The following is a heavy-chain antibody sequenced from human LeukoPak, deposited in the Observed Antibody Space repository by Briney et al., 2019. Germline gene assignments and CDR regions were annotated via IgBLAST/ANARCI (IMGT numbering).Heavy chain of an antibody. V-gene: IGHV3-43*01. CDR3: AKEGEDRDFDY. D-gene: IGHD2-21*01. Sequence: GGSLRLSCAASGFAFGHYTMHWVRQAPGKGLEWVSLISWDGGNTYYADSVKGRFTISRDNNKNSLYLQMNSLRAEDTALYYCAKEGEDRDFDYWGQGTLVTVSS. J-gene: IGHJ4*02. CDR2: ISWDGGNT. CDR1: GFAFGHYT.